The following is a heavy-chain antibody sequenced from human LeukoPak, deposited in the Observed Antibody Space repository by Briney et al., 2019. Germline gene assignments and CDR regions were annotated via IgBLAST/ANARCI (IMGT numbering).Heavy chain of an antibody. Sequence: GGSLRLSCAASGFTFSTYSMNWVRQAAGQGLEWVSSIDTGTSTIYYADSVKGRFTISNNNSKNTLYLQMNSLRAEDTAVYYCAKAPYSYGPLDDWGQGTLVTVSS. CDR2: IDTGTSTI. CDR1: GFTFSTYS. V-gene: IGHV3-48*01. D-gene: IGHD5-18*01. CDR3: AKAPYSYGPLDD. J-gene: IGHJ4*02.